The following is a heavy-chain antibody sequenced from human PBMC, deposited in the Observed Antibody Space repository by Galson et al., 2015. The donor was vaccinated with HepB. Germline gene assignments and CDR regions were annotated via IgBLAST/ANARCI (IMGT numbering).Heavy chain of an antibody. Sequence: SETLSLTCTVSGDSISSHYWSWIRQAPGRGLEWMGSRSNIGRISYSPSLKSRVTILIDTSKNQFSLKLTSVTAADTALYYCARGKRSSMPDTAYYFDYWGQGNLVTVSS. CDR3: ARGKRSSMPDTAYYFDY. CDR2: RSNIGRI. D-gene: IGHD2-2*01. J-gene: IGHJ4*02. V-gene: IGHV4-59*11. CDR1: GDSISSHY.